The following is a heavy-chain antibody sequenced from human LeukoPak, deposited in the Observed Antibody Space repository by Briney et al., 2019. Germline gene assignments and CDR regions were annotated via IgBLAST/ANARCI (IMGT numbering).Heavy chain of an antibody. CDR2: ISAYNGNT. D-gene: IGHD1-26*01. V-gene: IGHV1-18*01. J-gene: IGHJ4*02. CDR1: GYTFTSYG. CDR3: AGDPRSGSLYYFDY. Sequence: GASVKVSCKASGYTFTSYGISWVRQAPGQGLEWMGWISAYNGNTNYAQKLQGRVTMTTDTSTSTAYMELRSLRSDDTAVYYCAGDPRSGSLYYFDYWGQGTLVTVSS.